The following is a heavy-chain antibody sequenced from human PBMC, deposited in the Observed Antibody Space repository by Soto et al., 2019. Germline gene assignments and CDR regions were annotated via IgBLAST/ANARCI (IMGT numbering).Heavy chain of an antibody. J-gene: IGHJ4*02. CDR2: MNPTSGDT. Sequence: QVQLVQSGDAVKKPGASVKVSCKASGYTFSSYDINWVRQATGQGLWWMGWMNPTSGDTGYAQKFQGRVTMTMNTSITTAYMELYSLRSEDTAVYYWAKVSRRGSAIDFDYWGQGTLVTVSP. D-gene: IGHD1-26*01. CDR1: GYTFSSYD. CDR3: AKVSRRGSAIDFDY. V-gene: IGHV1-8*01.